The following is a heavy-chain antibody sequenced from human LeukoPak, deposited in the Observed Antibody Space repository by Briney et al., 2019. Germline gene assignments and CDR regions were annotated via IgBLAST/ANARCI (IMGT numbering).Heavy chain of an antibody. CDR2: ISFDGSNK. CDR1: GFTFSSYG. V-gene: IGHV3-33*05. CDR3: ASHLYYYDSSGPRDAFDI. D-gene: IGHD3-22*01. Sequence: GGSLRLSCAASGFTFSSYGMHWVRQAPGKGLEWVTTISFDGSNKYYADSVKGRFTISRDNAKNSLYPQMNSLRAEDTAVYYCASHLYYYDSSGPRDAFDIWGQGTMVTVSS. J-gene: IGHJ3*02.